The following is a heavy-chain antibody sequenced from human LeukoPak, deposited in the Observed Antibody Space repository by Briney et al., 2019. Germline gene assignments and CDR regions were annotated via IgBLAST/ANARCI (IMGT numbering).Heavy chain of an antibody. CDR3: ARRLGLQYYYDSSGYLY. CDR2: INHSGST. J-gene: IGHJ4*02. CDR1: GGSFSGYY. V-gene: IGHV4-34*01. D-gene: IGHD3-22*01. Sequence: SETLSLTCAVYGGSFSGYYWSWIRQPPGKGLEWIGEINHSGSTNYNPSLKSRVTISVDTSKNQFSLKLSSVTAADTAVYYCARRLGLQYYYDSSGYLYWGQGTPVTVSS.